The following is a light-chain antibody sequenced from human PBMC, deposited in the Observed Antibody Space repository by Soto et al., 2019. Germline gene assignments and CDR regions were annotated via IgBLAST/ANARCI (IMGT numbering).Light chain of an antibody. CDR3: MQGTHWPYT. V-gene: IGKV2-30*02. CDR2: QVS. J-gene: IGKJ2*01. CDR1: QGLLHSTGDTF. Sequence: DVVMTQSPLSLPVTLGQQASISCRSRQGLLHSTGDTFLSWFQQRPGQSPRRLIYQVSNRDSGVPDRFSGSGSGNDFTLTISRVEAEDVGIYYCMQGTHWPYTFGQGTKLEI.